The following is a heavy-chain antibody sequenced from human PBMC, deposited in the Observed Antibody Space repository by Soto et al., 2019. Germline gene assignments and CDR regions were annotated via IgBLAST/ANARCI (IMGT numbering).Heavy chain of an antibody. J-gene: IGHJ2*01. Sequence: QVQLVQSGAEVKKPGASVKVSCKASGYTFNNYGISWVRQAPGQGLEWMGWIGPYNGNTDHAQNFQGRVTMTTVTSTNTAYMELRSLRSDDTALYYCARCYCSVGSCYTCWHFDLWGRGTLVTVSS. CDR3: ARCYCSVGSCYTCWHFDL. CDR2: IGPYNGNT. D-gene: IGHD2-15*01. CDR1: GYTFNNYG. V-gene: IGHV1-18*01.